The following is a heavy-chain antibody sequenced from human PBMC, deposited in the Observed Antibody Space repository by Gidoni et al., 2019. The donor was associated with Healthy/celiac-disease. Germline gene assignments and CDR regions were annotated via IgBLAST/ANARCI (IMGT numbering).Heavy chain of an antibody. Sequence: EVQLLESGGGLVQPGGSLRLSCAASGFTFSSYAMSWVRQAPGKGLGWVSAMSGSGGSTYYADSVKGRFTISRDNSKNTLYLQMNSLRAEDTAVYYCAKDQGDSSGWYTPQYFQHWGQGTLVTVSS. D-gene: IGHD6-19*01. V-gene: IGHV3-23*01. CDR2: MSGSGGST. J-gene: IGHJ1*01. CDR1: GFTFSSYA. CDR3: AKDQGDSSGWYTPQYFQH.